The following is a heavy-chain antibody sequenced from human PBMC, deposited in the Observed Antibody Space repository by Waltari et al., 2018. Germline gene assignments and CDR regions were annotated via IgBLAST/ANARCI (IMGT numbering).Heavy chain of an antibody. CDR2: LCGIGSTT. Sequence: QVLLVESGGGLVKPGGSLRLSCAASGFTFSDYYMRWVRQAPGERVELVSQLCGIGSTTKYAASVKGRFTISRDNAKNSVFLQLNSLRADDTAMYYCVRDERWLHLIGTFDSWGQGTLVTVSS. J-gene: IGHJ4*02. D-gene: IGHD3-9*01. CDR3: VRDERWLHLIGTFDS. CDR1: GFTFSDYY. V-gene: IGHV3-11*01.